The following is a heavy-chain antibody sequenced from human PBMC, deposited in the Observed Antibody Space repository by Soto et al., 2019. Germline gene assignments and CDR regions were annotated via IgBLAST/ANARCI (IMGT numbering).Heavy chain of an antibody. CDR2: IYYSGST. CDR1: GGSISSYY. J-gene: IGHJ4*02. D-gene: IGHD6-19*01. CDR3: ARFSGWYSAFDY. V-gene: IGHV4-59*01. Sequence: SETLSLTCTVSGGSISSYYWSWIRQPPGKGLEWIAYIYYSGSTNYNPSLKSRVTISVDTSKNEFSLKLHSVTAADTAVYYCARFSGWYSAFDYWGQGTPVTV.